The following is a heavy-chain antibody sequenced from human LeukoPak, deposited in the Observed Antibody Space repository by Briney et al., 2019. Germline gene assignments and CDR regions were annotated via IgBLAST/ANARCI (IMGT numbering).Heavy chain of an antibody. D-gene: IGHD6-13*01. J-gene: IGHJ6*03. V-gene: IGHV4-34*01. Sequence: SETLSLTCAVYGGSFSGYYWSWIRQPPGKGLEWIGEINHSGSTNYNPSLKSRVTISVDTSKNQFSLKLSSVTAADTAVYYCARTEKGRGKPSLKQQLVRYYYYYMDVWGKGTTVTISS. CDR2: INHSGST. CDR1: GGSFSGYY. CDR3: ARTEKGRGKPSLKQQLVRYYYYYMDV.